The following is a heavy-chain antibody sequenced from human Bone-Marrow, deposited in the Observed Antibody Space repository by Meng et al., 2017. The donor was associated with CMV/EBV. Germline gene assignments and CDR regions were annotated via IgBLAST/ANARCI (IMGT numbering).Heavy chain of an antibody. D-gene: IGHD2-2*01. Sequence: GSLRLSCAVSGGSISSSNWWSWVRQPPGKGLEWIGEIYHSGSTNYNPSLKSRVTISVDTSKNQFSLKLSSVTAADTAVYYCARGAGVVPAAKRGGGFDYWGQGTLVTVSS. CDR2: IYHSGST. V-gene: IGHV4-4*02. J-gene: IGHJ4*02. CDR1: GGSISSSNW. CDR3: ARGAGVVPAAKRGGGFDY.